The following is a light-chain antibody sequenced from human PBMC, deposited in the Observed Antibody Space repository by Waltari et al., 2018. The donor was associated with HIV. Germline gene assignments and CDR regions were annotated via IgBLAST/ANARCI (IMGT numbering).Light chain of an antibody. V-gene: IGLV3-21*02. CDR3: QVWDSSRDWV. CDR1: NTGSKS. Sequence: SNVLTQPPSVSVAPGQTARITCGGNNTGSKSVHWYQQRPGQAPVVVVSDDSDRPSGIPERFAGSNSGNTATLTISRVEAGDEADYYCQVWDSSRDWVFGGGTKLTVL. J-gene: IGLJ3*02. CDR2: DDS.